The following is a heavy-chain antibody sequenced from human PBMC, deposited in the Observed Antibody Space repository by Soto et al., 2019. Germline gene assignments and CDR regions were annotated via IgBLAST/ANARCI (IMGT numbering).Heavy chain of an antibody. CDR2: IYYSGST. D-gene: IGHD5-12*01. CDR1: GRSISSSSYY. V-gene: IGHV4-39*07. J-gene: IGHJ4*02. CDR3: AGPGRDGYNRY. Sequence: SETLSLTSTVSGRSISSSSYYWGWIRQTPGKGLEWIGSIYYSGSTYYNPSLKSRVTISVDTSKNQFSLKLSSVTAADTAVYYCAGPGRDGYNRYWGQGTLVTVSS.